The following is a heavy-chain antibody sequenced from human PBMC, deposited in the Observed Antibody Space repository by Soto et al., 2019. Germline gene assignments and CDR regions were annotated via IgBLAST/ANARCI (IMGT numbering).Heavy chain of an antibody. CDR3: ARDPAIYSGKFDYGLDV. Sequence: EVQLVESGGGLVQAGGSLRLFCAASGFTFSNYEMNWVRQIPGKGLEWVSYIGTRGRTIYYADSVMGRFTISRDNAKNSLYLQMNSLRAEDTAVYYCARDPAIYSGKFDYGLDVWGRGTTVTVSS. V-gene: IGHV3-48*03. CDR1: GFTFSNYE. CDR2: IGTRGRTI. J-gene: IGHJ6*02. D-gene: IGHD4-4*01.